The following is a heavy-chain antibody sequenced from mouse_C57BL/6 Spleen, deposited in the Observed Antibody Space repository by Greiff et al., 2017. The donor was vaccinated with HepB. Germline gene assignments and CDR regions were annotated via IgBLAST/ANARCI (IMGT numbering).Heavy chain of an antibody. CDR1: GYTFTSYW. V-gene: IGHV1-55*01. CDR2: IYPGSGST. J-gene: IGHJ3*01. Sequence: QVQLQQPGAELVKPGASVKMSCKASGYTFTSYWITWVKQRPGQGLEWIGDIYPGSGSTNYNEKFKSKATLTVDTSSSTAYMQLSSLTSDDSAVYYGARSGYKGAAWFAYWGQGTLVTVSA. D-gene: IGHD1-2*01. CDR3: ARSGYKGAAWFAY.